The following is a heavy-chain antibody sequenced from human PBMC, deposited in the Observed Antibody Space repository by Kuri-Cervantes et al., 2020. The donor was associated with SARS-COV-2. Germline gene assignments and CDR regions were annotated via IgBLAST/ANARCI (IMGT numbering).Heavy chain of an antibody. CDR1: GGTFSSYA. CDR2: IIPILGIA. J-gene: IGHJ4*02. CDR3: AREIPSAAGDDY. Sequence: SVKVFCKASGGTFSSYAISWVRQAPGQGLEWMGRIIPILGIANYAQKFQGRVTITADKSTSTAYMELSSLRSEDTAVYYCAREIPSAAGDDYWGQGTLVTVSS. V-gene: IGHV1-69*04. D-gene: IGHD6-13*01.